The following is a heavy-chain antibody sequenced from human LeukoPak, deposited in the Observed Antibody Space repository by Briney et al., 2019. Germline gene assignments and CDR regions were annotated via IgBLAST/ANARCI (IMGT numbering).Heavy chain of an antibody. CDR3: VYGDCPLAY. D-gene: IGHD2-21*02. CDR1: VLTVTKNY. CDR2: IYTNGDT. J-gene: IGHJ4*02. Sequence: RGSLRLSCAASVLTVTKNYWNWGPEPPGKGPEWISLIYTNGDTQYANSVKGRFTFSRDNSKNTLYLQVNSLRAEDTAIYYCVYGDCPLAYWGQGTLVSVSS. V-gene: IGHV3-66*01.